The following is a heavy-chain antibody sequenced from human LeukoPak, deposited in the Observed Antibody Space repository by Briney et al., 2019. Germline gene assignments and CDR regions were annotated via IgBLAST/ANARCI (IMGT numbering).Heavy chain of an antibody. J-gene: IGHJ3*02. CDR1: GFTFSSYA. D-gene: IGHD3-10*01. V-gene: IGHV3-23*01. CDR2: ISGSGGST. Sequence: PGGSLRLSCAASGFTFSSYAMSWVRQAPGKGLEWVSAISGSGGSTYYADSVKGRFTISRDNSKNTLYLQMNSLRAEDTAVYYCAKTRITMVRGLPGAFDIWGQGTMVTVSS. CDR3: AKTRITMVRGLPGAFDI.